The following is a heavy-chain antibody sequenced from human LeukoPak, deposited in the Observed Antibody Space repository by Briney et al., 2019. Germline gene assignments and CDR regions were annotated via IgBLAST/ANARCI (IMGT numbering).Heavy chain of an antibody. D-gene: IGHD2-2*01. V-gene: IGHV1-2*02. CDR2: INTRSGGT. CDR3: ARGSGTSWFDY. CDR1: GYTFTANY. Sequence: ASVTLFCKASGYTFTANYMHWVPQPPEQGLDWMGWINTRSGGTNYGEKFRGRVTMTRDTSITTAYMELSSLRFDDTAVYYCARGSGTSWFDYWGQGTLVTVSS. J-gene: IGHJ4*02.